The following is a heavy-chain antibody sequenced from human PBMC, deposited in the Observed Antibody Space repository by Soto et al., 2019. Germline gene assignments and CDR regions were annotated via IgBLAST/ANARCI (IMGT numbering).Heavy chain of an antibody. Sequence: SETLSLPCTVSGGSVSSGSYYWSLIRQPPGKGLEWIGYIYYSGSTNYNPSLKSRVTISVDTSKNQFSLKLSSVTAADTAVYYCARVLYGSGSYYYYYYGMDVWGQGTTVTVSS. CDR1: GGSVSSGSYY. CDR2: IYYSGST. V-gene: IGHV4-61*01. D-gene: IGHD3-10*01. CDR3: ARVLYGSGSYYYYYYGMDV. J-gene: IGHJ6*02.